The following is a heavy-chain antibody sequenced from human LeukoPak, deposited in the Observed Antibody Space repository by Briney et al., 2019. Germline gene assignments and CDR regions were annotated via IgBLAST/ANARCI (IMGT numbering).Heavy chain of an antibody. CDR3: ARYYGSRTYYFDY. Sequence: KPSETLSLTCTVSGGSINSYYWSWIRQPPGKGLDLIGYIYYNGNTKYNPSLESRVTMSVDTSKSQFSLKLSSVTAADTAVYYCARYYGSRTYYFDYWGQGILITVSS. D-gene: IGHD3-10*01. V-gene: IGHV4-59*01. J-gene: IGHJ4*02. CDR1: GGSINSYY. CDR2: IYYNGNT.